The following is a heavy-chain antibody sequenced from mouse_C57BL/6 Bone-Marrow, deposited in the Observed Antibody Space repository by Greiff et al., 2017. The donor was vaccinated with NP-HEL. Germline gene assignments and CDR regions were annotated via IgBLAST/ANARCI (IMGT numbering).Heavy chain of an antibody. J-gene: IGHJ4*01. CDR2: IRNKANNHAT. CDR1: GFTFSDAW. Sequence: DVQLVESGGGLVQPGGSMKLSCAASGFTFSDAWMDWVRQSPEKGLEWVAEIRNKANNHATYYAESVKGRFTISRDDSKSSVYLQMNSLRAEDTGIYYCTGITTVVDAMDYWGQGTSVTVSS. D-gene: IGHD1-1*01. V-gene: IGHV6-6*01. CDR3: TGITTVVDAMDY.